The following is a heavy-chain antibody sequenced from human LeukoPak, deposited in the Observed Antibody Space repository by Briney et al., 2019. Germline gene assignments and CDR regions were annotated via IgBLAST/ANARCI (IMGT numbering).Heavy chain of an antibody. V-gene: IGHV3-33*03. Sequence: GGSLRLSCAASGFAFRSYGMHWVRQAPGKGLEWVAVIWSDGSTKYYADSVKGRFTVSRDNSKNTLSLQMNSLRADDTAVYYCAKDLGRYRNNFFDYWGQGNLVTVSS. CDR1: GFAFRSYG. CDR2: IWSDGSTK. CDR3: AKDLGRYRNNFFDY. D-gene: IGHD1-26*01. J-gene: IGHJ4*02.